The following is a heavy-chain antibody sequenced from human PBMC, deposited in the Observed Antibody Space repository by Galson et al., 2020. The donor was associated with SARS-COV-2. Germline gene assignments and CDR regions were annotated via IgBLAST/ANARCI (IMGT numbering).Heavy chain of an antibody. J-gene: IGHJ2*01. V-gene: IGHV4-59*01. D-gene: IGHD6-13*01. CDR3: VGTSAAGLGWYCGL. CDR2: IYSSGST. CDR1: GGSINTYY. Sequence: SETLSLTCTVSGGSINTYYWSWIRQPPGKGLEWLAYIYSSGSTNYNPSLKGRVTISVDPSKNQISLKLTSVTAAETAVYYCVGTSAAGLGWYCGLLGLGTLVTVSS.